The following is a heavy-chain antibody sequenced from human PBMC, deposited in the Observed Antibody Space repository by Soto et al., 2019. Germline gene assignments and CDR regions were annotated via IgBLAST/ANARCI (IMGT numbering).Heavy chain of an antibody. CDR2: IYHSGST. CDR3: ARPGYHYDNSGYRWAFDI. Sequence: QVQLQESGPGLVKPSQTLSLTCVVSGASISSGASYWTWIRQHPGKGLEWIGYIYHSGSTHYTPSLKSRVTISLATSKNQFSLKLSSVTAADTAVYYCARPGYHYDNSGYRWAFDIWGQGTMVTVSS. CDR1: GASISSGASY. J-gene: IGHJ3*02. V-gene: IGHV4-31*11. D-gene: IGHD3-22*01.